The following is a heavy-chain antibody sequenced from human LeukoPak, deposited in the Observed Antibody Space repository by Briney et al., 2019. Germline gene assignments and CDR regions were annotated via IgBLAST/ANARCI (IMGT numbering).Heavy chain of an antibody. CDR1: GGSISSSSYY. Sequence: ASETLSLTCTVSGGSISSSSYYWGWIRQPPGKGLEWIGSIYYSGSTYYNPSLKSRVTISVDTSKNQFSLKLSSVTAADTAVYYCARISSEYAFDIWGQGTMVTVSS. J-gene: IGHJ3*02. CDR2: IYYSGST. D-gene: IGHD3-22*01. CDR3: ARISSEYAFDI. V-gene: IGHV4-39*01.